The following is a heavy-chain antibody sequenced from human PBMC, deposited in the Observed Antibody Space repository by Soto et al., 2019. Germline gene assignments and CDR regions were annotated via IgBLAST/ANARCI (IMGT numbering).Heavy chain of an antibody. J-gene: IGHJ3*02. CDR1: GFDFRSYE. V-gene: IGHV3-48*03. CDR3: ARETLRDAIDI. Sequence: SLRLSCVASGFDFRSYEMNWVRQAPGKGLEWVSNIRANDESIYYADSVKGRVRVSRDNAKNSLFLEMKSLRVDDTAVYYCARETLRDAIDIWGEGTMVTVSS. CDR2: IRANDESI.